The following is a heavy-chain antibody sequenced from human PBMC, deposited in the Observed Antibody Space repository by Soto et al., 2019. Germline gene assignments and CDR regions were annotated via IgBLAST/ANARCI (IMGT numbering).Heavy chain of an antibody. Sequence: PGGSLRLSCAASGFTFSSYAMSWVRQAPGKGLEWVSAISGSGGSTYYADSVKGRFTISRDNSKNTLYLQMNSLRAEDTAVYYCAKVYPYCTNGVCYTDYYYYYGMDVWGQGTTVTVSS. CDR2: ISGSGGST. CDR3: AKVYPYCTNGVCYTDYYYYYGMDV. J-gene: IGHJ6*02. CDR1: GFTFSSYA. D-gene: IGHD2-8*01. V-gene: IGHV3-23*01.